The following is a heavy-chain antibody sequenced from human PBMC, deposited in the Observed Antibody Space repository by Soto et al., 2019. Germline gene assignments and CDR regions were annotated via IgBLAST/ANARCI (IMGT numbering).Heavy chain of an antibody. D-gene: IGHD3-3*01. CDR2: MYYSGST. V-gene: IGHV4-39*01. J-gene: IGHJ6*03. CDR1: GDSISSSSSHY. Sequence: QVQLRESGPGLVKPSETLSLSCAVSGDSISSSSSHYWGWIRQPPGKGLEWIANMYYSGSTYYNPSLMIRVTISLETAENQVSLKLASVTAADTAVYYCARIKIVGVLTYYMDVWGEGTTVTVSS. CDR3: ARIKIVGVLTYYMDV.